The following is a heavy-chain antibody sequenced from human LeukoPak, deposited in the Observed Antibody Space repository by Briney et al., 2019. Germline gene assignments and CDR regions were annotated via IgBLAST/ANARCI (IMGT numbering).Heavy chain of an antibody. CDR2: ISGSSSSI. CDR1: GFTFSSFG. V-gene: IGHV3-21*01. D-gene: IGHD5-12*01. CDR3: AKTGLVATRFFDY. Sequence: GRSLRPSCSASGFTFSSFGMNWVRQAPGKGLEWVSSISGSSSSIYYADSVRGRLTISRDNAKNSLYLQMNSLRAEDTAVYYCAKTGLVATRFFDYWGQGTLVTVSS. J-gene: IGHJ4*02.